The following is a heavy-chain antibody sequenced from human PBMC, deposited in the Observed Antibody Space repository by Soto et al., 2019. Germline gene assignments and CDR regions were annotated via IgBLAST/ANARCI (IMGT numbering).Heavy chain of an antibody. D-gene: IGHD1-1*01. CDR1: GGTFSSYT. CDR2: IIPILGIA. Sequence: QVQLVQSGAEVKKPGSSVKVSCKASGGTFSSYTISWVRQAPGQGLEWMGRIIPILGIANYAQKFQGRVTITADKSTSTAYMELSSLRSEDTAVYYCARDRTRYDWNDGGEDYWGQGTLVTVSS. V-gene: IGHV1-69*02. J-gene: IGHJ4*02. CDR3: ARDRTRYDWNDGGEDY.